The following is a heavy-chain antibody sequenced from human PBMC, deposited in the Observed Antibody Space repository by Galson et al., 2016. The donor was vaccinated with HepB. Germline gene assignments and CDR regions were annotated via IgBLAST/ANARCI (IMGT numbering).Heavy chain of an antibody. D-gene: IGHD2-15*01. CDR3: TRVILVTSKSRFDP. CDR1: GGSISSSTYY. V-gene: IGHV4-39*01. CDR2: IYYSGST. J-gene: IGHJ5*02. Sequence: SETLSLTCTVSGGSISSSTYYWGWIRQPPGKGLEWIGSIYYSGSTYYNPSPKSRVTISVDTSKNPFSLQLNSVTAADTAVYYCTRVILVTSKSRFDPWGQGTLVTVSS.